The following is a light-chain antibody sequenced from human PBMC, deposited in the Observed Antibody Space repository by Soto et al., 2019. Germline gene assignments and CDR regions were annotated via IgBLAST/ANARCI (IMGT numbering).Light chain of an antibody. CDR3: QQYNNWPPWT. Sequence: IQLTQSPSSLSASVGDRVTITCRASQGISSYLGWYQQKPGKAPNLLIYDASTLHSGVPSRFSGGGSGTDFTLTISSLQPEDFAVYYCQQYNNWPPWTFGQGTKVEIK. CDR1: QGISSY. V-gene: IGKV1-9*01. J-gene: IGKJ1*01. CDR2: DAS.